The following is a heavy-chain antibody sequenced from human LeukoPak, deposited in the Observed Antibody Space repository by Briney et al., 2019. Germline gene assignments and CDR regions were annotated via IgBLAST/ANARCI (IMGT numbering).Heavy chain of an antibody. J-gene: IGHJ2*01. CDR3: AKSNQHIVVVTAIPTWYFDL. CDR2: ISGSGGST. CDR1: GFTFSSYA. V-gene: IGHV3-23*01. Sequence: GGSLRLSCAASGFTFSSYAMSWFRQAPGKGLEWVSAISGSGGSTYYADSVKGRFTISRDNSKNTLYLQMNSLRAEDTAVYYCAKSNQHIVVVTAIPTWYFDLWGRGTLVTVSS. D-gene: IGHD2-21*02.